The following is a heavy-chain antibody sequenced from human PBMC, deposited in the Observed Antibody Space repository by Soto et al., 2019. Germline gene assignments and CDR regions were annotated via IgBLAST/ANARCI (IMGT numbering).Heavy chain of an antibody. Sequence: GGSLRLSCVASGFMFSNYWMSWVRQAPGKGLEWVAIIKQDGSDKYYVDSVKGRFTISRDNAKNSLYLQMNSLRIEDAAVYYCARNRDYAFDYWGRGTLVTVSS. V-gene: IGHV3-7*01. CDR2: IKQDGSDK. J-gene: IGHJ4*02. CDR1: GFMFSNYW. D-gene: IGHD4-17*01. CDR3: ARNRDYAFDY.